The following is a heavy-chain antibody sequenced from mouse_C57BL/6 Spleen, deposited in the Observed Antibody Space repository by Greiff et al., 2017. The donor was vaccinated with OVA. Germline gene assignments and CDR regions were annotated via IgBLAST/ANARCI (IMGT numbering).Heavy chain of an antibody. J-gene: IGHJ1*03. D-gene: IGHD2-10*01. Sequence: EVQVVESGGGLVQSGRSLRLSCATSGFTFSDFYMEWVRQAPGKGLEWIGASRNEANDYTTEYSASVKGRFIASRDTSQSILYLQMNALRADNTAIYYCARDAPTYYGNSYWYFDVWGTGTTVTVSS. CDR3: ARDAPTYYGNSYWYFDV. V-gene: IGHV7-1*01. CDR1: GFTFSDFY. CDR2: SRNEANDYTT.